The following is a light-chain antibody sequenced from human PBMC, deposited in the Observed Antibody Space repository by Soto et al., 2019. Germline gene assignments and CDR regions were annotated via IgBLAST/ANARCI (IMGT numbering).Light chain of an antibody. J-gene: IGLJ2*01. CDR3: QSYDSSLRRV. Sequence: QSVLTQPPSVSGAPGQRVTISCTGSSSNIGAGYDVYWYQQLPGTAPKLLIYGNNNRPSGVPYRFSGSKSGTSASLAITGLQAEDEAGYYCQSYDSSLRRVFGGGTQLTVL. CDR2: GNN. V-gene: IGLV1-40*01. CDR1: SSNIGAGYD.